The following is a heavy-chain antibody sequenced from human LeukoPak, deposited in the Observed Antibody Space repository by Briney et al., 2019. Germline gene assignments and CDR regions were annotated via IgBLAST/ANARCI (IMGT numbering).Heavy chain of an antibody. V-gene: IGHV1-2*02. CDR2: INPNSGGT. J-gene: IGHJ5*02. CDR1: GYTFTGYY. D-gene: IGHD6-19*01. CDR3: ARDDPYWIAVAGKGGFDP. Sequence: EASVKVSCTASGYTFTGYYMHWVRQAPGQGLEWMGWINPNSGGTNYAQKFQGRVTMTRDTSISTAYMELSRLRSDNTAVYYCARDDPYWIAVAGKGGFDPWGQGTLVTVSS.